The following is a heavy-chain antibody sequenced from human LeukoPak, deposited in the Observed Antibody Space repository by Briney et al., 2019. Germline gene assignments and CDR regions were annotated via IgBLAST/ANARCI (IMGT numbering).Heavy chain of an antibody. V-gene: IGHV4-39*01. CDR3: ARHDLATTISYIDY. CDR2: IYYSGST. J-gene: IGHJ4*02. CDR1: GGSISSSSYY. Sequence: SGTLSLTCAVSGGSISSSSYYWGWIRQPPGKGREWIVSIYYSGSTYYNPSLKSPVTISVDTSKHQFTLKLSYVTAADTAVYYCARHDLATTISYIDYWGQGTLVTVSS. D-gene: IGHD5-12*01.